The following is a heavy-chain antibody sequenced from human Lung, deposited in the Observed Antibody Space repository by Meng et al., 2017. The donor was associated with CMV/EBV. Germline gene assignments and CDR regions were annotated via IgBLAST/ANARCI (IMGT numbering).Heavy chain of an antibody. CDR3: ARVNLGEVAILGVSSTRSDFYALDV. CDR2: ISYSGST. D-gene: IGHD3-3*01. Sequence: SETXSLXCTVSGDSIRRTTYYWGWIRQPPGKGLEWLGSISYSGSTYYNPSPKSRVSISLDASKKHFPLKLPSVTAAETAVYFCARVNLGEVAILGVSSTRSDFYALDVGXRETXVTVAS. J-gene: IGHJ6*02. CDR1: GDSIRRTTYY. V-gene: IGHV4-39*06.